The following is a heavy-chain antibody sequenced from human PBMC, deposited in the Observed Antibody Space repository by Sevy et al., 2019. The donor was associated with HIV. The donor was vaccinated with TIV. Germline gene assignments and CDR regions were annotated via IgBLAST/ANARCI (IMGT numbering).Heavy chain of an antibody. CDR2: ISGSGGST. CDR3: AKDRGVCCSSTSCFFLGYYDY. V-gene: IGHV3-23*01. D-gene: IGHD2-2*01. Sequence: GGSLRLSCAASGFTFSSYAMSWVRQAPGKGLEWVSAISGSGGSTYYADSVKGRFTISRDNSKNTLYLQMNSLRAEDTAVYYWAKDRGVCCSSTSCFFLGYYDYWGQGTLVTVSS. J-gene: IGHJ4*02. CDR1: GFTFSSYA.